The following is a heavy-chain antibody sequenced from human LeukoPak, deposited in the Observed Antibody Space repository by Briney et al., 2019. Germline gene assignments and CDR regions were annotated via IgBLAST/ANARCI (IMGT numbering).Heavy chain of an antibody. V-gene: IGHV3-23*01. CDR1: GFTFSSYA. CDR3: GNPFDYDSSGPEYFQH. J-gene: IGHJ1*01. Sequence: QAGGSLRLSCAASGFTFSSYAMSWVRQAPGKGLEWVSAISGSGGSTYYADSVKGRFTISRDNSKNTLYLQMNSLRAEDTEVYYCGNPFDYDSSGPEYFQHWGQGTLVTVSS. D-gene: IGHD3-22*01. CDR2: ISGSGGST.